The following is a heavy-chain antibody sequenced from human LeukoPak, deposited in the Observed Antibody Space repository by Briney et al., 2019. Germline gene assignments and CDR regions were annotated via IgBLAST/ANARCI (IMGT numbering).Heavy chain of an antibody. CDR2: MSPSSGDT. D-gene: IGHD7-27*01. CDR3: ARGPPNWGYDY. Sequence: ASVKVSCKASGYTFTSYDFNWVRQATGQRPEWMGWMSPSSGDTGYAQKFQDRVTMTRNTSISTAYMELSSLRSDDTAVYYCARGPPNWGYDYWGPGTLVTVSS. CDR1: GYTFTSYD. V-gene: IGHV1-8*01. J-gene: IGHJ4*02.